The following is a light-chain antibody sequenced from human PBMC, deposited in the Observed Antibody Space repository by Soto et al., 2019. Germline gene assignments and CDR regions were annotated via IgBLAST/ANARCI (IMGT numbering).Light chain of an antibody. Sequence: QSALTQPPSASGSPGQRVTISCSGSSSNIGSNYVYWYQQLPGTAPKLLIYRNNQRPSGVPYRFSGSKSGTSASLAISGLLSEDEADYYCAAWDDSLSSPWVFGEGTQRTVL. CDR3: AAWDDSLSSPWV. CDR2: RNN. J-gene: IGLJ3*02. V-gene: IGLV1-47*01. CDR1: SSNIGSNY.